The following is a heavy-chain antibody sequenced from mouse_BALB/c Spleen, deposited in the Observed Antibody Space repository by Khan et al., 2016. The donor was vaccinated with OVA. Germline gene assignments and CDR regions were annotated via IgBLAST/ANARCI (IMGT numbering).Heavy chain of an antibody. J-gene: IGHJ3*01. CDR1: GYTFTSYW. CDR3: ARDRIDY. CDR2: INPTSGYT. Sequence: QVQLQQSGAELAKPGASVKMSCKASGYTFTSYWMHWIKQRPGQGLEWIGYINPTSGYTDYNQKFKDKATLTADKSSSTAYMQLNSLTSDDSAVYYCARDRIDYWGQGTLVTVSA. V-gene: IGHV1-7*01.